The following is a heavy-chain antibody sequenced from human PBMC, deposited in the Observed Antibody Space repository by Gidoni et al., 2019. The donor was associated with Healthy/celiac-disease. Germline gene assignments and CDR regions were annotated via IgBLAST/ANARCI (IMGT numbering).Heavy chain of an antibody. J-gene: IGHJ5*02. D-gene: IGHD3-3*01. CDR1: GYTFTSYA. V-gene: IGHV1-3*01. Sequence: QVQLVQSGAEVKKPGASVKVSCKASGYTFTSYAMHWVRQAPGQRLEWMGWINAGNGNTKYSQKFQGRVTITRDTSASTACMELSSLRSEDTAVYYCARDSKSGRRITIFGVVSNWFDPWGQGTLVTVSP. CDR2: INAGNGNT. CDR3: ARDSKSGRRITIFGVVSNWFDP.